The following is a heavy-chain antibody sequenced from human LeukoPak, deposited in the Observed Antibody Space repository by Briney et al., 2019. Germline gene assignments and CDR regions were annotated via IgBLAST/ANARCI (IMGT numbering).Heavy chain of an antibody. J-gene: IGHJ3*02. D-gene: IGHD4-17*01. Sequence: PGGSLRLSCAASGFTFSSYGMHWVRQAPGKGLEWVAVISYDGSNKYYADSVKGRFTISRDNSKNTLYLQMNSLRAEDTAVYYCAKDPPNDYGDYVDAFDIWGQGTMVTVSS. CDR3: AKDPPNDYGDYVDAFDI. CDR2: ISYDGSNK. V-gene: IGHV3-30*18. CDR1: GFTFSSYG.